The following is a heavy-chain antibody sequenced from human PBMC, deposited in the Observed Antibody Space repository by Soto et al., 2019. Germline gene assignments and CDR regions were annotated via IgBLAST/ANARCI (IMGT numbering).Heavy chain of an antibody. V-gene: IGHV4-31*03. CDR2: IYYSGST. D-gene: IGHD4-17*01. CDR3: ARGGTRLRSNWFDP. J-gene: IGHJ5*02. CDR1: GGSISSGGYY. Sequence: SETLSLTCTVSGGSISSGGYYWSWIRQHPGKGLEWIGYIYYSGSTYYNPSLKSRVTISVDTSKNQFSLKLSSVTAPDTAVYYCARGGTRLRSNWFDPWGQGTLVTVSS.